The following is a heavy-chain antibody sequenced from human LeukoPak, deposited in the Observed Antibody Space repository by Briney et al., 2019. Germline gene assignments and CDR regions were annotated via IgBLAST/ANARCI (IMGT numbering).Heavy chain of an antibody. CDR3: ARPGGYCNSTTCYTFQFFDY. V-gene: IGHV5-51*03. J-gene: IGHJ4*02. Sequence: PGESLEISCKGSGYKFTNYWIGWVRQMPGKGLGWMGIIYLGDSDTVYSPSFQGRVTISADKSINTAYLQWSDLKASDTAMYYCARPGGYCNSTTCYTFQFFDYWGQGTLVTVSS. CDR2: IYLGDSDT. CDR1: GYKFTNYW. D-gene: IGHD2-2*02.